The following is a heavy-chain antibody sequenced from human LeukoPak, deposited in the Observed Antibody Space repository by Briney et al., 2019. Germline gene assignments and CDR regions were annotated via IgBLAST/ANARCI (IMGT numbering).Heavy chain of an antibody. CDR3: ARTEYYDFWSGPDY. J-gene: IGHJ4*02. CDR1: GYTFTSYG. CDR2: ISAYNGNT. Sequence: ASVKVSCKASGYTFTSYGISWVRQAPGQGLEWMGWISAYNGNTNYAQKLQGRVTMTTDTSTSTAYMELRSLRSDDTAVYYCARTEYYDFWSGPDYWGQGTLVTVSS. V-gene: IGHV1-18*01. D-gene: IGHD3-3*01.